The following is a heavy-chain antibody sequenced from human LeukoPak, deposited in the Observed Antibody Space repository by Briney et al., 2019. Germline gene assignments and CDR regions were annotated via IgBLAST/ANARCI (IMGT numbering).Heavy chain of an antibody. Sequence: PGGSLRLSCTASGFTFSDYYMSWIRQASGKGLEWIAYISNGGSTIYYADSVKGRFTISRDNAENSLYLQMNRLRADDTAVYFCARDQELTAGWFDPWGQGTLVSVSS. CDR2: ISNGGSTI. CDR1: GFTFSDYY. CDR3: ARDQELTAGWFDP. V-gene: IGHV3-11*01. J-gene: IGHJ5*02. D-gene: IGHD6-25*01.